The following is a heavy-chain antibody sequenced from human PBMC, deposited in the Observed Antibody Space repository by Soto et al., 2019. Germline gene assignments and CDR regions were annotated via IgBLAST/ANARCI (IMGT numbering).Heavy chain of an antibody. CDR1: GFTFSSYW. CDR2: IKQDGSEK. V-gene: IGHV3-7*03. D-gene: IGHD1-26*01. J-gene: IGHJ6*02. Sequence: PGGSLRLSCAASGFTFSSYWMSWVRQAPGKGLEWVANIKQDGSEKYYVDSVKGRFTISRDNAKNSLYLQMNSLRAEDTAVYYCANSHAELHIYYYYYGMDVWGQGTTVTVSS. CDR3: ANSHAELHIYYYYYGMDV.